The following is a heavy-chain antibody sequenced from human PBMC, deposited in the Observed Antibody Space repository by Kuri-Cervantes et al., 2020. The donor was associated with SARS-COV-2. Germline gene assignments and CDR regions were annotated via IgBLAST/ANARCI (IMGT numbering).Heavy chain of an antibody. J-gene: IGHJ4*02. V-gene: IGHV3-30-3*01. D-gene: IGHD2-21*01. CDR2: ISYDGTSK. Sequence: GESLKISCAASGFTFNNYAMHWVRQTPGEGLEWVAIISYDGTSKYYADSVKGRFTISRDNSKNTLYLQMNNLRGDDTAVYFCARGRVGVQDFWGQGTLVTVSS. CDR1: GFTFNNYA. CDR3: ARGRVGVQDF.